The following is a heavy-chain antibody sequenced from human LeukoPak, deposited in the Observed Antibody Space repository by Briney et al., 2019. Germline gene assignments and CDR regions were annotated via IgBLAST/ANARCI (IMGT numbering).Heavy chain of an antibody. Sequence: GGSLRLSCAASGFTLSSYAMNWVRQAPGKGLEWVLGISGSGGSTYNADSVKGRFTISRDNSENTLYLQLNSLRAEDTAVYFCVKGFVHPTYYFDYWGQGTLVTVSS. J-gene: IGHJ4*02. CDR1: GFTLSSYA. CDR3: VKGFVHPTYYFDY. D-gene: IGHD3-10*01. CDR2: ISGSGGST. V-gene: IGHV3-23*01.